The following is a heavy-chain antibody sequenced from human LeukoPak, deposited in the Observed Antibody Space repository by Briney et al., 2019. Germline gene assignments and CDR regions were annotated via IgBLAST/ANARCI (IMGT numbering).Heavy chain of an antibody. J-gene: IGHJ5*02. V-gene: IGHV3-21*01. CDR2: ISSSSSYI. D-gene: IGHD5-24*01. CDR1: GFTFSSYN. CDR3: ARDQNVEMATTWYNWFDP. Sequence: GGSLRLSCAASGFTFSSYNMNWVRQAPGKGLEWVSSISSSSSYIYYADSVKGRFTISRDNAKNSLYLQMNSLRAEGTAVYYCARDQNVEMATTWYNWFDPWGQGTLVTVSS.